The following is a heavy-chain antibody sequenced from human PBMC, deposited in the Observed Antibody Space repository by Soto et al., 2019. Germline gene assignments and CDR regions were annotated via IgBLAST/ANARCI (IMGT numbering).Heavy chain of an antibody. CDR1: GGSISSSNW. J-gene: IGHJ5*02. CDR3: ARDGSLAAAQIAGFDP. D-gene: IGHD6-13*01. V-gene: IGHV4-4*02. Sequence: QVQLQESGPGLVKPSGTLSLTCAVSGGSISSSNWWSWVRQPPGKGLEWIGEIYHSGSTNYNPSLKIRVTISGDKSKNQFSLKLSSVTAADTAVYYCARDGSLAAAQIAGFDPWGQGTLVTVSS. CDR2: IYHSGST.